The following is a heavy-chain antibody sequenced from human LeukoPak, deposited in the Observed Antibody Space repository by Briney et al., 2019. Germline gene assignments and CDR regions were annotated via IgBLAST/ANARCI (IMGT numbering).Heavy chain of an antibody. J-gene: IGHJ4*02. Sequence: PGRSLRLSCAASGFTFSSYGMHWVRQAPGKGLEWVAVISYDGSNKYYADSVKGRFTISRDNSKNTLYLQMNSLRAEDTAVYYCAREGGGIVVVISSYFDYWGQGTLVTVSS. V-gene: IGHV3-30*03. CDR2: ISYDGSNK. CDR3: AREGGGIVVVISSYFDY. D-gene: IGHD3-22*01. CDR1: GFTFSSYG.